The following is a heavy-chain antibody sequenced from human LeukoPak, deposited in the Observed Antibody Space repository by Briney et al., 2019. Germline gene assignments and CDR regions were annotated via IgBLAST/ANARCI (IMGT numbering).Heavy chain of an antibody. Sequence: GESLKISCKGSGYSFTSYWIGWVRQMHGKGLEWMGIIYPGDSDTRYSPSFQGQVTISADKSISTAYLQWSSLKASDTAMYYCARHAGSGSYYNAVDYWGQGTLVTVSS. J-gene: IGHJ4*02. D-gene: IGHD3-10*01. CDR1: GYSFTSYW. CDR2: IYPGDSDT. CDR3: ARHAGSGSYYNAVDY. V-gene: IGHV5-51*01.